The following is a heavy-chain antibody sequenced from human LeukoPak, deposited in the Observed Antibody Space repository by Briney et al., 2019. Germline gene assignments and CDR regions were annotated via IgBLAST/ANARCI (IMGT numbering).Heavy chain of an antibody. CDR2: ISAYNGNT. Sequence: ASVTVSFKASGYTFTSYGISWVRQAPGQGLEWMGWISAYNGNTNYAQKLQGRVTMTTDTSTSTAYMELRSLRSDDTAVYYCARSYDFWSGYYPTPNYYMDVWGKGTTVTVSS. J-gene: IGHJ6*03. CDR1: GYTFTSYG. CDR3: ARSYDFWSGYYPTPNYYMDV. D-gene: IGHD3-3*01. V-gene: IGHV1-18*01.